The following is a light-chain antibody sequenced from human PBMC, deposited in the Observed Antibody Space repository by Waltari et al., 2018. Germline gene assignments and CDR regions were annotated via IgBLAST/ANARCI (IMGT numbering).Light chain of an antibody. CDR3: QQRNSWPWT. V-gene: IGKV3-11*01. Sequence: EIVLTQSPATLSLSPGDRATLSCRASESVVSYLAWLQQKPGQAPRLLIYDASNRPTGIPDKFTGSGSGTDFSLTISSLEPDDFAVYFCQQRNSWPWTFGQGTKLDI. J-gene: IGKJ2*01. CDR1: ESVVSY. CDR2: DAS.